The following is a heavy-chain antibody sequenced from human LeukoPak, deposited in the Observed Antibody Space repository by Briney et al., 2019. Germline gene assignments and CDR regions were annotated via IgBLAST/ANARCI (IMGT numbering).Heavy chain of an antibody. Sequence: ASVKVSCKASGGTFSSYAISWVRQAPGQGLEWMGRIIPILGIANYAQKFQGRVTITADKSTSTAYMELSSLRSEDTAVYYCARDQENGQQLALYYYYGMDVWGQGTTVTVSS. CDR2: IIPILGIA. D-gene: IGHD6-13*01. CDR1: GGTFSSYA. J-gene: IGHJ6*02. V-gene: IGHV1-69*04. CDR3: ARDQENGQQLALYYYYGMDV.